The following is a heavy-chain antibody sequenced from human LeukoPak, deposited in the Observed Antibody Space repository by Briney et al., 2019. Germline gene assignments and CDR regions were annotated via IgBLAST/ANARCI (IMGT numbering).Heavy chain of an antibody. CDR2: IKQDGSEK. CDR3: ARALQWLATDAFDI. D-gene: IGHD6-19*01. CDR1: GFTFSSYW. V-gene: IGHV3-7*01. J-gene: IGHJ3*02. Sequence: SGGSLRLSCAASGFTFSSYWMNWVRQAPGKGLEWVANIKQDGSEKYYVDSVKGRFTISRDNAKNSLYLQMNSLRADDTAVYYCARALQWLATDAFDIWGQGTMVTVSS.